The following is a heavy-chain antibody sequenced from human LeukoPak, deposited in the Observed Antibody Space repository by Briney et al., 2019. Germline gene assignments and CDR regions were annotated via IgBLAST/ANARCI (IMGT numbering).Heavy chain of an antibody. J-gene: IGHJ4*02. CDR1: GYTFTSYG. Sequence: AASVKVSCKASGYTFTSYGINWVRQATGQGFEWMGWMSPSTGNTGYAQKFQGRVTMTRYTSVSTAYMELSSLRSEDTAVYCVGGAPNWGFDFWGQGTLVTVSS. V-gene: IGHV1-8*01. CDR2: MSPSTGNT. D-gene: IGHD7-27*01. CDR3: VGGAPNWGFDF.